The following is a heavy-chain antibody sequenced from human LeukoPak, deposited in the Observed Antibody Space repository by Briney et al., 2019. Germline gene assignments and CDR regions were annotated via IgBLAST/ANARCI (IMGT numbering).Heavy chain of an antibody. CDR2: ISAYNGNT. CDR1: GYTFTSYG. J-gene: IGHJ4*02. CDR3: ARLTTVTKGDAFDY. Sequence: VASVKVSCKASGYTFTSYGISWVRQAPGQGLEWMGWISAYNGNTNYAQKLQGRVTMTTDTSTSTAHMELRSLRSDDTAGYYCARLTTVTKGDAFDYWGQGTLVTVSS. V-gene: IGHV1-18*01. D-gene: IGHD4-17*01.